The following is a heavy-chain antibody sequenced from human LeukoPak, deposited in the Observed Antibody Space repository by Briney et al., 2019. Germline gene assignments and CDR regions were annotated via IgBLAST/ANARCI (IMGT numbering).Heavy chain of an antibody. CDR2: LNHSGST. CDR3: ARGVSAGYYYYYYMDV. D-gene: IGHD6-19*01. Sequence: SETLSLTCAVYGGSFSGYYWSWIRQPPGKGLEWIGELNHSGSTNYNPSLKSRVTISVDTSKNQFSLKLSSVTAADTAVYYCARGVSAGYYYYYYMDVWGKGTTVTVSS. V-gene: IGHV4-34*01. J-gene: IGHJ6*03. CDR1: GGSFSGYY.